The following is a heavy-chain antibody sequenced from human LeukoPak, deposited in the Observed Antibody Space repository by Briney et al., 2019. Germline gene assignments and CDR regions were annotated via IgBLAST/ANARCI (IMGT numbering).Heavy chain of an antibody. V-gene: IGHV4-59*01. CDR1: GGSISSYY. CDR3: ARDGYPGYSGSHTHGYYYYYGMDV. CDR2: IYYSGST. D-gene: IGHD1-26*01. J-gene: IGHJ6*02. Sequence: PSETLSLTCTVSGGSISSYYWSWIRQPPGKGLEWIGYIYYSGSTNYNPSLKSRVTISVDTSKNQFSLKLSSVTAADTAVYYCARDGYPGYSGSHTHGYYYYYGMDVWGQGTTVTVSS.